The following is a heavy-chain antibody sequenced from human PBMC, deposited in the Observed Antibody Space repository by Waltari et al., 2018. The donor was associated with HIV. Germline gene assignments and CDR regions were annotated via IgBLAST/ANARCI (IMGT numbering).Heavy chain of an antibody. J-gene: IGHJ4*02. CDR1: GYTFTSYD. CDR3: ARKGGIGSGWYAFDY. D-gene: IGHD6-19*01. Sequence: QVQLVQSGTEVKKPGASVKVSCRASGYTFTSYDINWVRQATGQGLEWMGWRNPNRVNTVYSQKFQGRVTMTSNTSINTANMGLSILRSEHTAVYFCARKGGIGSGWYAFDYWGQGTLVTVSS. V-gene: IGHV1-8*01. CDR2: RNPNRVNT.